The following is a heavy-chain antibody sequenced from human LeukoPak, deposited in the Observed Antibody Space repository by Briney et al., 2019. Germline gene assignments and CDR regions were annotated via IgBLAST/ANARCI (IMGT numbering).Heavy chain of an antibody. J-gene: IGHJ4*02. Sequence: PGWSLRLSCAASGFTFSSYAMGWVRQAPGKGLEWVSAISGSGGSTYYADSVKGRFTISRDNSKNTLYLQMNSLRAEDTAVYYCAKDLGSVTTSLVWDQGTLVTVSS. CDR1: GFTFSSYA. CDR2: ISGSGGST. CDR3: AKDLGSVTTSLV. D-gene: IGHD4-17*01. V-gene: IGHV3-23*01.